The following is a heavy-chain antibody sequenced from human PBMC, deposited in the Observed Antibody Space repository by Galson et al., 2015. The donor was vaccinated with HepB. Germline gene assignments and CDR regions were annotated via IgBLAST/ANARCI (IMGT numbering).Heavy chain of an antibody. J-gene: IGHJ6*02. Sequence: SLRLSCAASGFTFSNYWMSWVRQTPGKGLEWVANIKQDGSQKYYVDSVKGRFTISRDNAKNSLYLQMNSLRAEDTAVYYCARDDLGGDRYYYYGMDVWGQGTTVTVSS. CDR1: GFTFSNYW. D-gene: IGHD2-21*01. CDR3: ARDDLGGDRYYYYGMDV. V-gene: IGHV3-7*01. CDR2: IKQDGSQK.